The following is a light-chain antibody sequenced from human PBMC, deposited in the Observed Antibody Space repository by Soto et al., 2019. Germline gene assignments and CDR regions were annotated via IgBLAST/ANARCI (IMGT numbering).Light chain of an antibody. CDR3: SSYTSSSTPVV. J-gene: IGLJ2*01. CDR2: EVS. V-gene: IGLV2-14*01. CDR1: SSDVGGYNY. Sequence: QSALTQPASVSGSPGQSITISCTGTSSDVGGYNYVSWYQQHPRKAPKLMIYEVSNRPSGVSNRFSGSKSGNTASLTISGLQAEDEADYYCSSYTSSSTPVVFGGGTKLPVL.